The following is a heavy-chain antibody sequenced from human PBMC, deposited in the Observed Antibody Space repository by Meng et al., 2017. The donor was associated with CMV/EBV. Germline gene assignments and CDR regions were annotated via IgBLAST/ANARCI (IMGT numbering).Heavy chain of an antibody. CDR2: IQNDGGDK. Sequence: GGSLRLSCVASEFSFSTYGMHWVRQAPGKGLEWVACIQNDGGDKHYADSVEGRFTISRDNSKNTLFLQMNSLRPDESAVYYCARDRGGTWGYGKDVWGQGTTVTV. V-gene: IGHV3-30*02. CDR1: EFSFSTYG. CDR3: ARDRGGTWGYGKDV. J-gene: IGHJ6*02. D-gene: IGHD3-16*01.